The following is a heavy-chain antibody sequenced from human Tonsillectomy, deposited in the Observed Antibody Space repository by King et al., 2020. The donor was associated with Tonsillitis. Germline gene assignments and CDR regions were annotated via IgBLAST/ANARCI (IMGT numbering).Heavy chain of an antibody. V-gene: IGHV2-70*01. D-gene: IGHD2-21*01. CDR2: IDWDDDK. CDR1: GFSLSTSGMC. CDR3: ARDPLRGGDLDY. J-gene: IGHJ4*02. Sequence: FTLKESGPALVKPTQTLTLTCTFSGFSLSTSGMCVSWIRQPPGKALELLALIDWDDDKYYNTSLKTRLTISKDTSKNQVVLTMTNMDPVDTATYYCARDPLRGGDLDYWGQGTLVTVSS.